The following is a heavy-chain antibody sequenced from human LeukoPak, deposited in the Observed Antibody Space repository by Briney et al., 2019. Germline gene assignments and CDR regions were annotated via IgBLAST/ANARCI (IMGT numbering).Heavy chain of an antibody. CDR3: ARDPASDTAMGVC. Sequence: ASVTVSCKASGYTFTCYYMHWVRQAPGQGLEWMGWINPNSGGTNYAQKFQGRVTMTRDTSISTAYMELSRLRSDDTAVYYCARDPASDTAMGVCWGQGTLVTVSS. CDR1: GYTFTCYY. V-gene: IGHV1-2*02. J-gene: IGHJ4*02. CDR2: INPNSGGT. D-gene: IGHD5-18*01.